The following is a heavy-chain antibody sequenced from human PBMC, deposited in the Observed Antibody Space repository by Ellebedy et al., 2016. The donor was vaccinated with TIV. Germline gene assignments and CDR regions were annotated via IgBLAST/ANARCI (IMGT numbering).Heavy chain of an antibody. D-gene: IGHD2-21*01. J-gene: IGHJ3*02. Sequence: GESLKISCAASGFSISSHRMHWVRQAAGKGLVWVSPISSDGSYTIYAYSVKGRFIISRDNAENTLDLQMSSLRAEDTALYYCARHSGGHGFDIWGQGTIVTVSP. V-gene: IGHV3-74*01. CDR2: ISSDGSYT. CDR1: GFSISSHR. CDR3: ARHSGGHGFDI.